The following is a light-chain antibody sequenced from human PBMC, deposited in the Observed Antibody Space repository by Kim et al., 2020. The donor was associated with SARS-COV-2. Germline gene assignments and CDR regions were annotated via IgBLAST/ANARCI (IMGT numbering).Light chain of an antibody. CDR3: CSYAGSSTFVV. J-gene: IGLJ2*01. V-gene: IGLV2-23*02. CDR1: SSDVGNYNL. Sequence: SITISCTGTSSDVGNYNLVSWYQQHPGKAPKLMIYEVSKRPSGVSNRFSGSKSGNTASLTISGLQAEDEADYYCCSYAGSSTFVVFGGGTQLTVL. CDR2: EVS.